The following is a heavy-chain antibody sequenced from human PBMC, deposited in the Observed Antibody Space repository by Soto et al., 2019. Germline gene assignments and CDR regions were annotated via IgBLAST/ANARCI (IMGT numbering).Heavy chain of an antibody. CDR2: IYYSGST. CDR1: GGSISSSDYY. D-gene: IGHD3-10*01. CDR3: ARVPPSPLYGSRSYFDY. Sequence: PSETLSLTCTVSGGSISSSDYYWGWIRQPPGKGLEWIGYIYYSGSTYYNPSLKSRVTISVDTSKNQFSLKLSSVTAADTAVYYCARVPPSPLYGSRSYFDYWGQGSLVIGSA. J-gene: IGHJ4*02. V-gene: IGHV4-31*03.